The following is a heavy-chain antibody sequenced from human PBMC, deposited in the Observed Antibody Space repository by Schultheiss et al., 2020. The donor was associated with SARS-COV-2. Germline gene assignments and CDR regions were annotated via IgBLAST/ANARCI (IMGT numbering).Heavy chain of an antibody. D-gene: IGHD3-16*01. CDR1: GGSFSVYY. Sequence: SETLSLTCAVYGGSFSVYYWNWIRQSPGKGLEWIAEINDSGGTNFNPSLKSRVSMSIDTSKDQFSLNLTSMTAADTAVYYCARRRIGAQKYYFDYWGQGILVTSPQ. J-gene: IGHJ4*02. CDR3: ARRRIGAQKYYFDY. V-gene: IGHV4-34*01. CDR2: INDSGGT.